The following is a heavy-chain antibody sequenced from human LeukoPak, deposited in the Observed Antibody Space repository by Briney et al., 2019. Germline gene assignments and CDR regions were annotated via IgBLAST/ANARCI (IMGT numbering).Heavy chain of an antibody. CDR3: ARYSSGAGYYTDY. CDR1: GYSFTSYW. V-gene: IGHV5-51*01. Sequence: GESLKISCKGSGYSFTSYWIGWVRQMPGKGLEWMGIIYPGDSDTRYSPSFQGQVTISADKSISTAYLQWNSLKASDTAMYYCARYSSGAGYYTDYWGQGTLVTVSS. CDR2: IYPGDSDT. D-gene: IGHD3/OR15-3a*01. J-gene: IGHJ4*02.